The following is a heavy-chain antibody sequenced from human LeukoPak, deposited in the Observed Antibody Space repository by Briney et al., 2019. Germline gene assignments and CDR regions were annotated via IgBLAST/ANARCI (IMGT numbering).Heavy chain of an antibody. CDR2: ISAYNGNT. CDR3: ARSLSYGDHFDY. D-gene: IGHD4-17*01. V-gene: IGHV1-18*01. J-gene: IGHJ4*02. CDR1: GYTFTSYG. Sequence: ASVKVSCKASGYTFTSYGISWGRQAPGQGLEWMGWISAYNGNTNYAQKLQGRVTMTTDTSTSTAYMELRSLRSDDTAVYYCARSLSYGDHFDYWGQGTLVTVSS.